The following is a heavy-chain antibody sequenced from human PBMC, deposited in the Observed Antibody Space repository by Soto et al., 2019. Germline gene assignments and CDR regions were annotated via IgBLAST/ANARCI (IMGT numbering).Heavy chain of an antibody. J-gene: IGHJ5*02. D-gene: IGHD4-17*01. CDR1: GGSISNSNYY. CDR2: IYYTGNT. V-gene: IGHV4-39*01. CDR3: ASSDYGAYHPLNWFDP. Sequence: PSETLSFTCNVSGGSISNSNYYWGWIRQPPGKGLEWIGSIYYTGNTYYNPSLKSRVTISVDTSKNQFSLKLSSVTAADTAVYYCASSDYGAYHPLNWFDPWGQGTLVTVSS.